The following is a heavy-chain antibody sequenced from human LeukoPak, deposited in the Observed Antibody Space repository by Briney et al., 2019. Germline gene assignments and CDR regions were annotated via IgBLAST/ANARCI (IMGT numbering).Heavy chain of an antibody. CDR3: ARGYCSGGSCYSRVFDY. D-gene: IGHD2-15*01. Sequence: GGSLRLSCAASGFTFSSHAMHWVRQAPGKGLEWVAIISSDGNTEYYADSVKGRFTISRDNSKNTLYLQMNSLRTEDTAVYYCARGYCSGGSCYSRVFDYWGQGTLVTVSS. J-gene: IGHJ4*02. CDR2: ISSDGNTE. CDR1: GFTFSSHA. V-gene: IGHV3-30*04.